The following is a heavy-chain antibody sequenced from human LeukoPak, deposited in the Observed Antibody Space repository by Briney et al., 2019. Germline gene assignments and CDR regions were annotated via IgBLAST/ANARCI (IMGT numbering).Heavy chain of an antibody. J-gene: IGHJ4*02. D-gene: IGHD6-13*01. Sequence: SQTLSLTCTVSGGSISSGSYYWSWIRQPAGKGLEWIGRIYTSGSTNYNASLKSRVTISVDTSKNQFSLKLSSVTAADTAVYYCARIAAAGLYFDYWGQGTLVTVSS. CDR3: ARIAAAGLYFDY. CDR2: IYTSGST. V-gene: IGHV4-61*02. CDR1: GGSISSGSYY.